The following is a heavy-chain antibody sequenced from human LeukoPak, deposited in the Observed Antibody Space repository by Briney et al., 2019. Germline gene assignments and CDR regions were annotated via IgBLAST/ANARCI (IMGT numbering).Heavy chain of an antibody. CDR1: GFTFSSYE. CDR3: ASEVYDYVWGSYRYHFYY. V-gene: IGHV3-48*03. Sequence: GGSLRLSCAASGFTFSSYEMNWVRQAPGKGLEWVSYISSSGSTIYYADSVKGRFTISRDNAKNSLYLQMNSLRAEDTAVYYCASEVYDYVWGSYRYHFYYWGQGTLVTVSS. CDR2: ISSSGSTI. J-gene: IGHJ4*02. D-gene: IGHD3-16*02.